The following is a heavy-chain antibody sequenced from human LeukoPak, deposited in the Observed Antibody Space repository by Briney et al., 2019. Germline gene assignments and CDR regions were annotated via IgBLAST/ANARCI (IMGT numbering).Heavy chain of an antibody. CDR1: GFTFSSYG. Sequence: GGSLRLSCAASGFTFSSYGMHWVRQAPGKGLEWVAFIRYDGSNKYYADSVKGRFTISRDNSKNTLYLQMNSLRAEDTAVYYCARGGLPIPNWFDPWGQGTLVTVSS. CDR2: IRYDGSNK. D-gene: IGHD2-15*01. J-gene: IGHJ5*02. V-gene: IGHV3-30*02. CDR3: ARGGLPIPNWFDP.